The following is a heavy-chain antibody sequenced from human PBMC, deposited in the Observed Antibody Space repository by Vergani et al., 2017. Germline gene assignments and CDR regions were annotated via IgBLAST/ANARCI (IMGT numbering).Heavy chain of an antibody. V-gene: IGHV3-74*03. CDR2: IKSDGSIT. CDR1: GFSFNSYW. J-gene: IGHJ5*01. CDR3: ARARCIETCYMSNWLDS. Sequence: DVHLAESGGGLFQPGGSLRLSCSASGFSFNSYWMHWVRQVPGKGLLWVSRIKSDGSITAYADSVKGRFTISSDNAQNTLYLQMNSLRVEDTGVYYCARARCIETCYMSNWLDSWGQGTLVTVSS. D-gene: IGHD3-9*01.